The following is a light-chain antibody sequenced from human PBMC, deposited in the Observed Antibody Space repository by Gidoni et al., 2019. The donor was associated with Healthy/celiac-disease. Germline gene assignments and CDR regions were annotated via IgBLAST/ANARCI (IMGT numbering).Light chain of an antibody. J-gene: IGKJ4*01. V-gene: IGKV1-39*01. CDR1: QSISSY. CDR2: AAS. Sequence: DSQLTQPASSLSASVGDRVTITRRASQSISSYLNWYQQKQGKAAKHLIYAASSLQSGVPSRFSGSRSATTFTITISSLQPADFATYYCQQNYSTPRLTFGGGTKVEIK. CDR3: QQNYSTPRLT.